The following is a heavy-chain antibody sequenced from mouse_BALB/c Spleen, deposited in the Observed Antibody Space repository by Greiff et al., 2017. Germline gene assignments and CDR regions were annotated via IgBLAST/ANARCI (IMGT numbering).Heavy chain of an antibody. CDR3: ARGDYGSRDYFDY. J-gene: IGHJ2*01. CDR1: GYTFTSYY. D-gene: IGHD1-1*01. CDR2: IYPGNVNT. Sequence: VQLQQSGPELVKPGASVRISCKASGYTFTSYYIHWVKQRPGQGLEWIGWIYPGNVNTKYNEKFKGKATLTSDKSSSTAYMELSSLTSEDSAVYYCARGDYGSRDYFDYWGQGTTLTVSS. V-gene: IGHV1S56*01.